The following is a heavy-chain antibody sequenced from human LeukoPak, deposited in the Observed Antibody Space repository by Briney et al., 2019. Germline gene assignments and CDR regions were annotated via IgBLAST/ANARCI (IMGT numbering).Heavy chain of an antibody. Sequence: GGSLRLSCAASGFTFSDYYMSWIRQAPGKGLEWVSYISSSGSTIYYADSVKGRFTISRDNAKSSLYLQMNSLRAEDTAVYYCASVSTVTTYYYYGMDVWGQGTTVTVSS. CDR2: ISSSGSTI. CDR3: ASVSTVTTYYYYGMDV. V-gene: IGHV3-11*01. CDR1: GFTFSDYY. D-gene: IGHD4-17*01. J-gene: IGHJ6*02.